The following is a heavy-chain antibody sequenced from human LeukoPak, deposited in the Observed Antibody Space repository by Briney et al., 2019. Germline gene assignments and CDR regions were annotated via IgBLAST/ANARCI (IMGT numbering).Heavy chain of an antibody. J-gene: IGHJ4*02. D-gene: IGHD6-19*01. Sequence: PGGPLRLSCGASGFTFSSYSMIGVRRSPGKGRGGVSSISRSSSYIYYAGSVKARFPISRENAKNSLYRKRNTLRPGDPPVYYCARVRGMEWLVPDYWGQGTLVTVSS. CDR2: ISRSSSYI. V-gene: IGHV3-21*01. CDR3: ARVRGMEWLVPDY. CDR1: GFTFSSYS.